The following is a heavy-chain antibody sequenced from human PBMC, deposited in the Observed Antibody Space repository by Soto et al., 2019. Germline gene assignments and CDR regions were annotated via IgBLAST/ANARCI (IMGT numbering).Heavy chain of an antibody. V-gene: IGHV3-15*01. CDR3: TTEHAVFGVVIVPFDY. D-gene: IGHD3-3*01. Sequence: EVDLVESGGGWVKPGGSLRVSCAASGFTFSNACMSWVRQAPGKGLEWVGRIKSKSDGATTDYAAPVKGRVAISRDDSSNTLYLQMNSLKTEDTAVYYCTTEHAVFGVVIVPFDYWGQGTLVTVSS. CDR2: IKSKSDGATT. J-gene: IGHJ4*02. CDR1: GFTFSNAC.